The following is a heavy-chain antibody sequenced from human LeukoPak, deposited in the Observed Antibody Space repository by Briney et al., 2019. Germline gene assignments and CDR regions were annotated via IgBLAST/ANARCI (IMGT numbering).Heavy chain of an antibody. CDR3: ARDVRYASGWSTPES. Sequence: KPSETLSLTCTVSGGPIINHYWSWIRQPAGKGLEWIGRIYSSGSANYSPSLKSRVSMSIDTSNNHFSLNLTSVTAADTALYFCARDVRYASGWSTPESWGQGTLVTVSS. V-gene: IGHV4-4*07. D-gene: IGHD6-19*01. CDR2: IYSSGSA. J-gene: IGHJ5*02. CDR1: GGPIINHY.